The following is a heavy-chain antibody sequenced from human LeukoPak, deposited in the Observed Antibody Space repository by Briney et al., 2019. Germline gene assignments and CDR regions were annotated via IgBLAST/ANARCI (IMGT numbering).Heavy chain of an antibody. CDR1: GYTFTSYA. V-gene: IGHV1-3*01. CDR2: INAGNGNT. Sequence: ASVKVSCKASGYTFTSYAMHWVRQAPGQRLEWMGWINAGNGNTKYSQKFQGRVTITRGTSASTAYMELSSLRSEDTAVYYCARVARTSRIQLWWGTFDYWGQGTLVTVSS. D-gene: IGHD5-18*01. CDR3: ARVARTSRIQLWWGTFDY. J-gene: IGHJ4*02.